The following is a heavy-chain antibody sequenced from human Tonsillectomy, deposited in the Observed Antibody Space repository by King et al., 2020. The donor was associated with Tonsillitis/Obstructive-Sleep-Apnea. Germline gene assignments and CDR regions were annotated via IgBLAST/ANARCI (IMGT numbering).Heavy chain of an antibody. Sequence: VQLQQSGPGLVKPSQTLSLTCAISGDSVSANSVAWNYIRQSPSRGLEWLGRTYYKSKWYTDYAVSVKSRITINPDTSKNQFSLQLTSVTPEDTAVYYCARVKHSDYDFNYDYGMDVWGQGTTVTVSS. CDR1: GDSVSANSVA. D-gene: IGHD5-12*01. J-gene: IGHJ6*02. CDR3: ARVKHSDYDFNYDYGMDV. V-gene: IGHV6-1*01. CDR2: TYYKSKWYT.